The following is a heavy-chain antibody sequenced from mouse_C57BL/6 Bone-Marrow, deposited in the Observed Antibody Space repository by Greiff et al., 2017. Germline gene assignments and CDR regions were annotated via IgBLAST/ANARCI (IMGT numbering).Heavy chain of an antibody. CDR2: INYDGGST. D-gene: IGHD4-1*01. J-gene: IGHJ2*01. Sequence: EVKLMQSEGGLVQPGSSMKLSCTASGFTFSDYYMAWVRQVPEKGLEWVANINYDGGSTYYLHSLKSRFIISGDNAYNIHYLQLSSLKSEDTATYYCARHGCWGYFDYWGQGTTLTVSS. V-gene: IGHV5-16*01. CDR1: GFTFSDYY. CDR3: ARHGCWGYFDY.